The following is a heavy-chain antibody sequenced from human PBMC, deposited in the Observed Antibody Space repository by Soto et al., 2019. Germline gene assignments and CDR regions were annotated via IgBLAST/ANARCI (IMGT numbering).Heavy chain of an antibody. J-gene: IGHJ6*02. CDR3: ARDGGYVRFYYYYGMDV. CDR2: INPNSGGT. CDR1: GYTFTGYY. V-gene: IGHV1-2*02. Sequence: ASLKVSCKASGYTFTGYYMHWVRQAPGQGLEWMGWINPNSGGTNYAQKFQGRVTMTRDTSISTAYMELSRLRSDDTAVYYCARDGGYVRFYYYYGMDVWGQGTTVTVSS. D-gene: IGHD5-12*01.